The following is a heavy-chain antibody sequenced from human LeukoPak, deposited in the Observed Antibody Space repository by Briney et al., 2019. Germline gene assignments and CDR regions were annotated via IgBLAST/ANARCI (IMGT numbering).Heavy chain of an antibody. Sequence: PGGPLRLSCAASGFTFSSHAMSWVRQAPGKGLEWVSAISGSGSHTYFADSVRGRFTISRDNSKNTLYLQVNSLRAEDTAVYYCAKDHDSNGYYLAYFDYWGQGTLVTVSS. CDR1: GFTFSSHA. D-gene: IGHD3-22*01. CDR2: ISGSGSHT. J-gene: IGHJ4*02. V-gene: IGHV3-23*01. CDR3: AKDHDSNGYYLAYFDY.